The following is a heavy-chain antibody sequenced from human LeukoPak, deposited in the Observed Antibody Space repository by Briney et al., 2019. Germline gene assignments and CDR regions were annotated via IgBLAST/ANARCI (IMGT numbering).Heavy chain of an antibody. V-gene: IGHV1-2*02. J-gene: IGHJ4*02. CDR3: ATTEVAAAHNFDY. CDR2: INPNSGGT. D-gene: IGHD6-13*01. Sequence: ASVKVSCKASGFTFTAYYMHWVRQAPGQGLEWMGWINPNSGGTNYAQKFQGRVTMTRDTSISTAYMELSRLRSDDTAVYYCATTEVAAAHNFDYWGQGTLVTVSS. CDR1: GFTFTAYY.